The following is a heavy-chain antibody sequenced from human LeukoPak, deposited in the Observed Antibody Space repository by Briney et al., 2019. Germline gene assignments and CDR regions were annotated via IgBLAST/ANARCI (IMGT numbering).Heavy chain of an antibody. CDR2: IYYSGST. D-gene: IGHD6-13*01. V-gene: IGHV4-59*08. CDR3: ARHSSSSWPQYGFDI. CDR1: GGSISSYY. Sequence: PSETLSLTCTVSGGSISSYYWSWIRQPPGKGLEWIGYIYYSGSTNYNPSLKSRLTMSVDTSKNQFSLKLSSVTAADTAVYYCARHSSSSWPQYGFDIWGQGTMGTVSS. J-gene: IGHJ3*02.